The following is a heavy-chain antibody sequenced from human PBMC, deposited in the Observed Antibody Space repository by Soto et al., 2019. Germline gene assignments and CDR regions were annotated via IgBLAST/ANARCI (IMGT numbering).Heavy chain of an antibody. CDR1: GGSISSSSYY. CDR3: ARLNTFGYYYYGMDV. J-gene: IGHJ6*02. CDR2: IYYSGST. V-gene: IGHV4-39*01. D-gene: IGHD3-16*01. Sequence: PXATLSLTCTVSGGSISSSSYYWGWIRQPPGKGLEWIGSIYYSGSTYYNPSLKSRVTISVDTSKNQFSLKLSSVTAADTAVYYCARLNTFGYYYYGMDVWGQGTTVTVSS.